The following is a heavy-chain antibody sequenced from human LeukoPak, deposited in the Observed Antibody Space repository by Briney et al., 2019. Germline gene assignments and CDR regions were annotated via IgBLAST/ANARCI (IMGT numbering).Heavy chain of an antibody. CDR3: ARDGAVYSSSWYGDY. CDR2: ISYDGSNK. Sequence: GGSLRLSCAASGFTFSSYAVHWVRQAPGKGLEWVAVISYDGSNKYYADSVKGRFTISRDNSKNTLYLQMNSLRAEDTAVYYCARDGAVYSSSWYGDYWGQGTLVTVSS. J-gene: IGHJ4*02. CDR1: GFTFSSYA. D-gene: IGHD6-13*01. V-gene: IGHV3-30-3*01.